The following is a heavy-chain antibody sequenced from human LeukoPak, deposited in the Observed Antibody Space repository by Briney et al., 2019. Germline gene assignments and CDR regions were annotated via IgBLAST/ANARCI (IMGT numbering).Heavy chain of an antibody. CDR3: ARAGYYRFDY. V-gene: IGHV3-74*01. D-gene: IGHD2-15*01. CDR1: GFTFSSYW. CDR2: INNDGSTI. Sequence: GGSLRLSCAGSGFTFSSYWVHWVRQAPGKGLGWVSRINNDGSTINYADSVKGRFTISRDNAQNTLYLQMDSLRAEDTAIYFCARAGYYRFDYWGQGTLVTVSS. J-gene: IGHJ4*02.